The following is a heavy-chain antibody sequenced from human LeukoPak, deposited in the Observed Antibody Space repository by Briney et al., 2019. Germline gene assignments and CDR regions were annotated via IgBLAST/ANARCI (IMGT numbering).Heavy chain of an antibody. D-gene: IGHD3-22*01. CDR3: ARGLPYDSSGYELCHFDY. V-gene: IGHV3-30*04. Sequence: PGGSLGLSCAASGFTFSSYAMHWVRQAPGKGLEWVAVISYDGSNKYYADSVKGRFTISRDNSKNTLYLQMNSLRAEDTAVYYCARGLPYDSSGYELCHFDYWGQGTLVTVSS. CDR2: ISYDGSNK. CDR1: GFTFSSYA. J-gene: IGHJ4*02.